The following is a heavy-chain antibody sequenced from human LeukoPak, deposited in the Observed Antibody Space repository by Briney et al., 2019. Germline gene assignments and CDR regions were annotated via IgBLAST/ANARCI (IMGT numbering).Heavy chain of an antibody. V-gene: IGHV4-39*01. CDR2: IYYSGST. D-gene: IGHD3-10*01. CDR1: GGSISSSSYY. Sequence: SETLSLTCTVSGGSISSSSYYWGWIRQPPGKGLEWIGSIYYSGSTYYNPSLKSRVTISVDTSKNQFSLKLSSVTAADTAVYYCARRRLLLWFGELIAPDSPLDYWGQGTLVTVSS. J-gene: IGHJ4*02. CDR3: ARRRLLLWFGELIAPDSPLDY.